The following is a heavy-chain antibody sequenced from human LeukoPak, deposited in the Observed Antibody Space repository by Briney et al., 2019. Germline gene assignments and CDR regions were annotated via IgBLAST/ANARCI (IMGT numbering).Heavy chain of an antibody. D-gene: IGHD3-9*01. CDR1: GFTFSDYI. CDR2: ISSRSSSI. J-gene: IGHJ4*02. V-gene: IGHV3-48*02. Sequence: SGGSLRLSCAASGFTFSDYIINWVRQAPGKWLEWVSFISSRSSSIYYADSVKGRFTISRDNAKKSLYLQMNSLRDEDTAVYYCARVGYDILTGFHYWGQGTLVTVSS. CDR3: ARVGYDILTGFHY.